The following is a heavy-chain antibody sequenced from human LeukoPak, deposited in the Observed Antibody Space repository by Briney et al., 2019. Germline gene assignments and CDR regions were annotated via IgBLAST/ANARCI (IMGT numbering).Heavy chain of an antibody. D-gene: IGHD1-26*01. V-gene: IGHV3-30-3*01. J-gene: IGHJ4*02. Sequence: GRSLRLSCAASGFTFSSYAMHWVRQAPGKGLEWEAVISYDGSNKYYADSVKGRFTISRDNSKNTLYLQMNSLRAEDTAVYYCARDKVVGATIFDYWGQGTLVTVSS. CDR3: ARDKVVGATIFDY. CDR2: ISYDGSNK. CDR1: GFTFSSYA.